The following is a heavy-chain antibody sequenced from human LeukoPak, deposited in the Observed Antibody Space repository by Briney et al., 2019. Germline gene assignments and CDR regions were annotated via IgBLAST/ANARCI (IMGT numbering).Heavy chain of an antibody. D-gene: IGHD3-9*01. J-gene: IGHJ4*02. CDR2: INPNSGGT. V-gene: IGHV1-2*04. Sequence: ASVKVSCKASGYTFTGYYMHWVRQAPGQGLEWMGWINPNSGGTKYAQKFQGWVTMTRDTSISTAYMELSRLRSDDTAVYYCARGGDILTGSIDYWGQGTLVTVSS. CDR3: ARGGDILTGSIDY. CDR1: GYTFTGYY.